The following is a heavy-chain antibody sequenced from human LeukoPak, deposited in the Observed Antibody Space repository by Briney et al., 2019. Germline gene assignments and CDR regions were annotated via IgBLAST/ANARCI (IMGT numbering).Heavy chain of an antibody. CDR1: GFTFSNYW. V-gene: IGHV3-73*01. J-gene: IGHJ6*03. CDR3: ARQLGELLSGTLYYYYLDV. CDR2: IRREANTYAT. D-gene: IGHD3-10*01. Sequence: GGSLRLSCAASGFTFSNYWMHWVRQASGKGLEWVGHIRREANTYATTIAASLKGRFTISRDDSKNTAYLQMNSLKTEDTAVYYCARQLGELLSGTLYYYYLDVWGKGTTVTVSS.